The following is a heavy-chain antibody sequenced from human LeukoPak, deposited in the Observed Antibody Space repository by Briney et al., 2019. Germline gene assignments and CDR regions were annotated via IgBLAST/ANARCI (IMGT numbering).Heavy chain of an antibody. CDR3: GRINEAESH. J-gene: IGHJ4*02. CDR1: GFTFSSYW. Sequence: PGGSLRLSCAVSGFTFSSYWMHWVRQAPGKRLVWVSRINSGGTSTNYADSVKGRFTISRDTAKNTLYLQMKSLRAEDTAVYYCGRINEAESHWGQGTLVTVSS. D-gene: IGHD1-1*01. CDR2: INSGGTST. V-gene: IGHV3-74*01.